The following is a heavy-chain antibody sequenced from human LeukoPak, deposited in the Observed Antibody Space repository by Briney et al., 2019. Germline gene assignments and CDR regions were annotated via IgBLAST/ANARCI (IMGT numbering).Heavy chain of an antibody. V-gene: IGHV4-39*07. CDR3: AREEAVAGTNEAFDI. D-gene: IGHD6-19*01. CDR2: IYYSGST. CDR1: GGSISSSSYY. J-gene: IGHJ3*02. Sequence: SETLSLTCTVSGGSISSSSYYWGWIRQPPGKGLEWNGSIYYSGSTYHKPSLKSRVTISVDTSKNQFSLKLSSVTAADTAVYYCAREEAVAGTNEAFDIWGQGTMVTVSS.